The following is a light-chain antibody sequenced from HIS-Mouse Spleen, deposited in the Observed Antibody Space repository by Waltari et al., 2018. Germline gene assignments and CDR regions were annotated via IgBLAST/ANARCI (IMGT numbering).Light chain of an antibody. J-gene: IGLJ2*01. CDR1: ALPKKY. Sequence: SYELTQPPSVSVSPGQTARITCSGDALPKKYAYWYQQKSGPAPVLVIYANNKRPSGIPERFSGASSGTMATLTISGAQVEDEADYYCYSTDSSGNHRVFGGGTKLTVL. V-gene: IGLV3-10*01. CDR3: YSTDSSGNHRV. CDR2: ANN.